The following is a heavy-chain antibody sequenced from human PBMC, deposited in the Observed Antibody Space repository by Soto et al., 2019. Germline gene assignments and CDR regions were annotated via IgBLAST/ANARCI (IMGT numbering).Heavy chain of an antibody. CDR2: IYNSGST. CDR1: GGSISSGGYY. D-gene: IGHD3-22*01. Sequence: PSETLALTCTVSGGSISSGGYYWSWIRQPPGKGLEWIGYIYNSGSTNYNPSLKSRVTISEDTSKKQFSLKLSSVTAADTAVYYCARLHYDSNDYYYFDYWGQRTLVTVSS. V-gene: IGHV4-61*08. J-gene: IGHJ4*02. CDR3: ARLHYDSNDYYYFDY.